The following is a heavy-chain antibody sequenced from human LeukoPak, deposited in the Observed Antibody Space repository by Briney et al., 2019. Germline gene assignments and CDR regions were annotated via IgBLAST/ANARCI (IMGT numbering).Heavy chain of an antibody. D-gene: IGHD5-24*01. CDR2: INPNSGGT. CDR1: GYTFTGYY. CDR3: ARGDGAGWLQSI. Sequence: GSVKVSCKASGYTFTGYYMHWVRQAPGQGLEWMGWINPNSGGTNYAQKFQGRVTMTRDTSISTAYMELSRLRSDDTAVYYCARGDGAGWLQSIWGQGTLVTVSS. V-gene: IGHV1-2*02. J-gene: IGHJ4*02.